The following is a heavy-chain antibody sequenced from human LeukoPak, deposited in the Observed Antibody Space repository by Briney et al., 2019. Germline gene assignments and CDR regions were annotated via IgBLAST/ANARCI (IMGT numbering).Heavy chain of an antibody. CDR2: ISTQSGNT. CDR1: GYTLTSYG. J-gene: IGHJ4*02. CDR3: ARGAYGDK. D-gene: IGHD4-17*01. V-gene: IGHV1-18*01. Sequence: VASVKVSCEASGYTLTSYGINWMRQAPGQGLEWMGWISTQSGNTNYAQKVQGRLTLTTDRSTNTAYMELRSLRSDDTAVHYCARGAYGDKWGQGTMVTVSS.